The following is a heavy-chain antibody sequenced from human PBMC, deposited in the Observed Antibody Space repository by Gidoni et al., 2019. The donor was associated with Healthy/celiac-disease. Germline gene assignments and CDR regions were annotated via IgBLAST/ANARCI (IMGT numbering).Heavy chain of an antibody. Sequence: QVQLVQSGAEVKKPGASVKVSCKASGSPFTGYYMHWVRQAPGQGLEWMGWINPNSGGTNYAQKFQGWVTMTRDTSISTAYMELSRLRSDDTAVCYCARAPYDSSGYYFDYWGQGTLVTVSS. D-gene: IGHD3-22*01. J-gene: IGHJ4*02. CDR2: INPNSGGT. V-gene: IGHV1-2*04. CDR3: ARAPYDSSGYYFDY. CDR1: GSPFTGYY.